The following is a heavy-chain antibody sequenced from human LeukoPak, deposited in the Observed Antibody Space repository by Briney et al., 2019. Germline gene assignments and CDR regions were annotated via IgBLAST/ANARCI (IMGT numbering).Heavy chain of an antibody. Sequence: SETLSLTCTVSGGSISSHYWSWIRQPPGKGLEWIGYIYYSGSTNYNPSLKSRVTISVDTSKNQFSLKLSSVTAADTAVYYCARGSSIAAHFDYWGQGTLVTVSS. CDR3: ARGSSIAAHFDY. CDR2: IYYSGST. J-gene: IGHJ4*02. CDR1: GGSISSHY. V-gene: IGHV4-59*11. D-gene: IGHD6-13*01.